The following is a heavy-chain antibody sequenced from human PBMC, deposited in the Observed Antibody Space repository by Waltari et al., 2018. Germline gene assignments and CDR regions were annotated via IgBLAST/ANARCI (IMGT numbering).Heavy chain of an antibody. Sequence: QVQLQESGPGLVKPSETLSLTCTVSGGPISSYYWSWIRQPPGKGLEWIGYIYYSGSTNYNPSLKSRVTISVDTSKNQFSLKLSSVTAADTAVYYCARHHDFWSGYYTVPTVGWFDPWGQGTLVTVSS. CDR1: GGPISSYY. CDR3: ARHHDFWSGYYTVPTVGWFDP. J-gene: IGHJ5*02. D-gene: IGHD3-3*01. CDR2: IYYSGST. V-gene: IGHV4-59*01.